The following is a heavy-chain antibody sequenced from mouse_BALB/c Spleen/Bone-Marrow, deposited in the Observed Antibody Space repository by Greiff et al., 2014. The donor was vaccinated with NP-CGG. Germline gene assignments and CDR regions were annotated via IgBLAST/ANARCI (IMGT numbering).Heavy chain of an antibody. CDR1: GFNIKDTY. Sequence: VQLQQSGAELVKPGASVKLSCTASGFNIKDTYMHWVKQRPEQGLEWIGRIDPANGNTKYDPRFQGKATIIADTSSNTAYLQLNSLTSEDTAVYYCARIHYYGRAWFAYWGQGTMVTVSA. D-gene: IGHD1-2*01. J-gene: IGHJ3*01. CDR2: IDPANGNT. CDR3: ARIHYYGRAWFAY. V-gene: IGHV14-3*02.